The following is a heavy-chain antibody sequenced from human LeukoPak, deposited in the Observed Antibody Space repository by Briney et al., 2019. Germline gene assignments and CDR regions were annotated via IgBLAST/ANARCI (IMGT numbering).Heavy chain of an antibody. Sequence: GASVKVSCKASGYTFTSYGISWVRQAPGQGLEWMGWISAYNGNTNYAQKLQGRVTMTTDTSTSTAYMELRSLRSDDTAVYYCARAPKPYYDFWSDYLNAFDIWGQGTMVTVSS. CDR1: GYTFTSYG. CDR2: ISAYNGNT. D-gene: IGHD3-3*01. CDR3: ARAPKPYYDFWSDYLNAFDI. J-gene: IGHJ3*02. V-gene: IGHV1-18*01.